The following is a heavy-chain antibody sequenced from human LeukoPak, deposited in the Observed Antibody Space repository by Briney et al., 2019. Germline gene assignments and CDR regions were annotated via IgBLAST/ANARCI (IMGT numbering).Heavy chain of an antibody. CDR2: ISSTNGYI. CDR1: GFTFSSYS. D-gene: IGHD1-26*01. Sequence: GGSLRLSCAASGFTFSSYSMNWVRQAPGKGLEWVSYISSTNGYIYYADSVRGRFTISRDNAKNSLSLQLNSLRAEDTAVYYCARGRSTWHLDYWGQGTLVTVSS. V-gene: IGHV3-21*01. J-gene: IGHJ4*02. CDR3: ARGRSTWHLDY.